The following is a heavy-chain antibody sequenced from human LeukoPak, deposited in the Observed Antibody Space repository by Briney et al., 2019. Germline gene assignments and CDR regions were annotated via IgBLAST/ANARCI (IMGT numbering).Heavy chain of an antibody. D-gene: IGHD3-10*01. CDR3: ARRGGSGRSFDY. CDR2: INHSGST. J-gene: IGHJ4*02. V-gene: IGHV4-34*01. Sequence: PSETLSLTCAVYGGSFSGYYWSWIRQPPGKGLEWIGEINHSGSTNYNPSLKSRLTISVDTSKNQFSLKLSSVTAADAAVYYCARRGGSGRSFDYWGQGTLVTVSS. CDR1: GGSFSGYY.